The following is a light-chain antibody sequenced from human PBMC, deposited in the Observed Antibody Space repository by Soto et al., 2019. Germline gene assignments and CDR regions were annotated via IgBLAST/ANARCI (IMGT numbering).Light chain of an antibody. CDR1: SSDVGSYNS. Sequence: LTQPASVSGSPGQSIANYCTGTSSDVGSYNSISWYQQYPGKAPTLMIHDVNNRPSGISDRFSGSKSGNTASLTISGLQAEDEADYYCSSFTSSTSYVFGTGTKVTVL. V-gene: IGLV2-14*03. J-gene: IGLJ1*01. CDR2: DVN. CDR3: SSFTSSTSYV.